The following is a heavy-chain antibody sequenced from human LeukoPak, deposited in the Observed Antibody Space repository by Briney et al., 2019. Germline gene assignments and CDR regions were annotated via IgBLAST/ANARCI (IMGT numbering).Heavy chain of an antibody. D-gene: IGHD2-15*01. CDR3: ARDFFHGHCSGLTCFLLDS. V-gene: IGHV1-18*01. CDR1: GYTFTRYG. CDR2: ISAYNGNT. Sequence: GASVKVSCKASGYTFTRYGITWVRQAPGQGLEWMGWISAYNGNTNYAQKFQGRPTVTTDTSTNTAYMELRSLRPDDTAVYYCARDFFHGHCSGLTCFLLDSWGQGSLVTVSS. J-gene: IGHJ4*02.